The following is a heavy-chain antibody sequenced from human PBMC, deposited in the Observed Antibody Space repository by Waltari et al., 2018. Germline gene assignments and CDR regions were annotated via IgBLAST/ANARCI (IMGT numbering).Heavy chain of an antibody. CDR2: IYYSGRT. J-gene: IGHJ4*02. CDR1: GGSISSSRSS. V-gene: IGHV4-39*01. Sequence: QLQLQESGPGLVKPSEPLSLTCTVPGGSISSSRSSWGWIRQPPGKGLGWIGCIYYSGRTYYRPSLKSRVTISVDTSKNQFSLKLSSVTAADTAVYYCARHSTPTLSYFDYWGQGTLVTVSS. CDR3: ARHSTPTLSYFDY.